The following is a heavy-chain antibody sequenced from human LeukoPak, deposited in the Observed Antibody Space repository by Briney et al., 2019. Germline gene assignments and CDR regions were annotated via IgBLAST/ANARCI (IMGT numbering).Heavy chain of an antibody. CDR2: IYYSGST. Sequence: PSETLSLTCTVSGGSISSYYWSWIRQPPGKGLEWIGYIYYSGSTNYNPSLKSRVTISVDTSKNRFSLKLSSVTAADTAVYYCARLVTFYDFWSGYYLDYGMDVWGQGTTVTVSS. D-gene: IGHD3-3*01. V-gene: IGHV4-59*08. CDR3: ARLVTFYDFWSGYYLDYGMDV. J-gene: IGHJ6*02. CDR1: GGSISSYY.